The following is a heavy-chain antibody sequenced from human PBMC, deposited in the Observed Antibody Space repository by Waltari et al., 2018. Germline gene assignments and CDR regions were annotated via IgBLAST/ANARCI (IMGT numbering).Heavy chain of an antibody. CDR2: ISSSGSTI. CDR3: ARDLRRDGMDV. Sequence: EVQLVESGGGLVQPGGSLRLSCAASGFTFSLSELIWVRQAPGKGLEWVSYISSSGSTIYYADSVKGRFTISRDNAKNSLYLQMNSLRAEDTAVYYCARDLRRDGMDVWGQGTTVTVSS. V-gene: IGHV3-48*03. J-gene: IGHJ6*02. D-gene: IGHD3-9*01. CDR1: GFTFSLSE.